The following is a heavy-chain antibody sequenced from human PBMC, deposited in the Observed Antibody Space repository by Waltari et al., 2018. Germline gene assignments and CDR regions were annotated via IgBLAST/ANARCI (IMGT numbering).Heavy chain of an antibody. J-gene: IGHJ6*02. Sequence: QVQLVQSGAEVKKPGSSVKVSCKASGGTFSSYAISWVRQAPGQGLEWMGGIIPIFGTANYAQKFQGRVTITADESTSTAYMELSSLRSEDTAVYYCASWNCGGDCHPTNYYYYGMDVWGQGTTVTVSS. V-gene: IGHV1-69*01. CDR1: GGTFSSYA. CDR2: IIPIFGTA. CDR3: ASWNCGGDCHPTNYYYYGMDV. D-gene: IGHD2-21*02.